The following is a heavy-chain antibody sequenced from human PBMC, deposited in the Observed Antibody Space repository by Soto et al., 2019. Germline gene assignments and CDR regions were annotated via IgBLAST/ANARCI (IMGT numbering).Heavy chain of an antibody. Sequence: QVQLVQSGAEVKKPGASVKVSCKASGYTFTSYGISWVRQAPGQGLEWMGWISTYNGNTNYAQKLQGRVTMTTDTSTSTAYMELRSLRSDDTAVYYCARGLIGDFWSGYHYYGMDVWGQGTTVTVSS. CDR1: GYTFTSYG. D-gene: IGHD3-3*01. CDR2: ISTYNGNT. CDR3: ARGLIGDFWSGYHYYGMDV. J-gene: IGHJ6*02. V-gene: IGHV1-18*04.